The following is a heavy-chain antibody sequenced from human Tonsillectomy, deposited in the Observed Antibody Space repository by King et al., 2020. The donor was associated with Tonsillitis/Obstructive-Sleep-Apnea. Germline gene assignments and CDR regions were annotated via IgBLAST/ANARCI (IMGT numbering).Heavy chain of an antibody. CDR3: ARIQPWRRGYYYVMDV. J-gene: IGHJ6*02. Sequence: VTLKESGPVLVKPTETLTLTCAVSGFSLSNARMGVSWIRQPPGKAPEWLAHIFSNDEKSYSTSLKSRLAISKDTSKSQVVLTMTNMDPVDTGTYYCARIQPWRRGYYYVMDVWGQGTTVTVSS. V-gene: IGHV2-26*01. CDR2: IFSNDEK. D-gene: IGHD6-25*01. CDR1: GFSLSNARMG.